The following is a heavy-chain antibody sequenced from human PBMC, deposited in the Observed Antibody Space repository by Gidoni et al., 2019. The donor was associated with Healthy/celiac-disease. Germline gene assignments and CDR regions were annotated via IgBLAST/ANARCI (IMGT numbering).Heavy chain of an antibody. D-gene: IGHD5-12*01. CDR2: IYYSGST. V-gene: IGHV4-39*07. J-gene: IGHJ4*02. Sequence: QLQLQESGPGLVKPSETLSLTCTVSGGSISSSSYYWGWLRQPPGKGLEWIGSIYYSGSTYYNPSLKSRVTISVDTSKNQFSLKLSSVTAADTAVYYCARDGGYSGYDFVDYWGQGTLVTVSS. CDR3: ARDGGYSGYDFVDY. CDR1: GGSISSSSYY.